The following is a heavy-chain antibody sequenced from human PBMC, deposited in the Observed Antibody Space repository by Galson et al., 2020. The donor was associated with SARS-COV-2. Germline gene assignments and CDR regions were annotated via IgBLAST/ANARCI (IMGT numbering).Heavy chain of an antibody. CDR2: IFYSGSS. J-gene: IGHJ4*02. CDR3: ARLNWNAGGLDY. Sequence: SETLSLTCTVSGGPITSYYWSWIRQPPGRGLECIGYIFYSGSSNYNPSLKSRVTISLDTSKSQFSLKLTSVTAADTAVYYCARLNWNAGGLDYWGQGTLVTVAS. V-gene: IGHV4-59*01. D-gene: IGHD1-1*01. CDR1: GGPITSYY.